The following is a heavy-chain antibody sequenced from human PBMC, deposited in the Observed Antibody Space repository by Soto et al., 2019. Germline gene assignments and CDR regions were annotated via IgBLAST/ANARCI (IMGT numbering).Heavy chain of an antibody. CDR2: MNPNSGNT. V-gene: IGHV1-8*01. Sequence: ASVKVSCEASGYTFTSYDINWVRQATGQGLEWMGWMNPNSGNTGYAQKFQGRVTMTRNTSISTAYMELSSLRSEDTAVYYCARGPSSLTRFDYWGQGTLVTVSS. D-gene: IGHD2-2*01. CDR1: GYTFTSYD. CDR3: ARGPSSLTRFDY. J-gene: IGHJ4*02.